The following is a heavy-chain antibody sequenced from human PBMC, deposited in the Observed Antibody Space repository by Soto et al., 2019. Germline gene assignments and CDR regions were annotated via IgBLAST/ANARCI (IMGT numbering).Heavy chain of an antibody. V-gene: IGHV1-69*13. CDR2: IIPIFGTA. D-gene: IGHD5-18*01. Sequence: SVKVSCKASGGTFSSYAISWVRQAPGQGLEWMGGIIPIFGTANYAQKFQGRVTITADESTSTAYMELSSLRSEDTAVYYCASLGGPPQLWYWTPYYYYGMDVWGQGTTVTVSS. J-gene: IGHJ6*02. CDR1: GGTFSSYA. CDR3: ASLGGPPQLWYWTPYYYYGMDV.